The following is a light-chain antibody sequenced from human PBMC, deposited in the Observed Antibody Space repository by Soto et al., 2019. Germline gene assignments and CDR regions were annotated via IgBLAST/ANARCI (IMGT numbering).Light chain of an antibody. Sequence: DIQMTQSPSTLSGSVGDRVTITCRASQTISSWLAWYQQKPGKAPKLLIYKASTLKSGVPSRFSGSGSGTEFTLTISSRQPDDFATYYCQQRSNCPPITFGQGTRLEIK. CDR3: QQRSNCPPIT. CDR2: KAS. V-gene: IGKV1-5*03. J-gene: IGKJ5*01. CDR1: QTISSW.